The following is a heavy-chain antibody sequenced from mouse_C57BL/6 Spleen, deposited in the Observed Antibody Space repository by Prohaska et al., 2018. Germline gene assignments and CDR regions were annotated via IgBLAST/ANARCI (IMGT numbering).Heavy chain of an antibody. D-gene: IGHD2-3*01. CDR2: IHPSDSVT. CDR1: GYTFTSYW. CDR3: AMGDGPNYYAMDY. J-gene: IGHJ4*01. V-gene: IGHV1-74*01. Sequence: QVQLQQPGAELVKPGASVKVSCKASGYTFTSYWMHWVKQRPGQGIEWIGRIHPSDSVTNYNQKFKGKATLTVDKSSSTAYMQLSSLTSEDSAVYYCAMGDGPNYYAMDYWGQGTSVTVSS.